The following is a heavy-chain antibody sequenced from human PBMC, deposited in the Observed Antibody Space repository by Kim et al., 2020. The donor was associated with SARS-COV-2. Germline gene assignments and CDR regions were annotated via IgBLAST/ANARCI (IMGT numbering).Heavy chain of an antibody. Sequence: YAESVKGRFIIAKDIAKNSVYLQLNDLRPEDTASYYCAKSPDEFGSGTYDYWGPGTLVTVSS. CDR3: AKSPDEFGSGTYDY. V-gene: IGHV3-11*01. D-gene: IGHD3-10*01. J-gene: IGHJ4*02.